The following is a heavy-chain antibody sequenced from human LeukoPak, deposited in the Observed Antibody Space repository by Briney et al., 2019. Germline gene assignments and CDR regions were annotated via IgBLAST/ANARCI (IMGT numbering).Heavy chain of an antibody. D-gene: IGHD5-12*01. CDR1: GYTLTELS. V-gene: IGHV1-24*01. J-gene: IGHJ4*02. CDR2: FDPEDGET. CDR3: ATDLSTATTYYFDY. Sequence: GASVKASCKXSGYTLTELSMHWVRQAPGKGLEWMGRFDPEDGETIYSQKFQGRVTMTEDTSTDTAYMELSSLRSEDTAVYYCATDLSTATTYYFDYWGQGTLVTVSS.